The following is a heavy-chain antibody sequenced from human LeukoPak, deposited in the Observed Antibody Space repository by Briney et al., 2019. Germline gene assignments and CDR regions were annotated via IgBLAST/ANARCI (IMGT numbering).Heavy chain of an antibody. V-gene: IGHV4-34*01. J-gene: IGHJ4*02. CDR2: INHRGST. Sequence: PSETLSLTCAVYGGSFTDYYWSWIRQPPGKGLEWSGEINHRGSTNYNSSLKSRVTISVDRSKNQFSLKLNSVTAADTAVYFCARVPHTTSSIDYWGQGAPVTVPS. D-gene: IGHD6-6*01. CDR1: GGSFTDYY. CDR3: ARVPHTTSSIDY.